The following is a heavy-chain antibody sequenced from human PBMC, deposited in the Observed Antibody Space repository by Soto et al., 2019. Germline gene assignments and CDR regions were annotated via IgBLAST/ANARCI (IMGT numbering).Heavy chain of an antibody. CDR1: GFTFDDYA. CDR3: AKDMTGSTRANWFDP. V-gene: IGHV3-9*01. CDR2: FSWNSGSI. J-gene: IGHJ5*02. D-gene: IGHD2-2*01. Sequence: PGGSLRLSCAASGFTFDDYAMHWVRQAPGKGLEWVSGFSWNSGSIGYADSVKGRFTISRDNAKNSLYLQMNSLRAEDTALYYCAKDMTGSTRANWFDPWGQGTLVTVSS.